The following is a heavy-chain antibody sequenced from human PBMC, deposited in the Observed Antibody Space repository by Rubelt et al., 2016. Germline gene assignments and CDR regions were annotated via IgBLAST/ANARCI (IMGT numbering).Heavy chain of an antibody. CDR1: GFTFDASG. J-gene: IGHJ5*02. V-gene: IGHV3-30*02. CDR3: AKANNVDTAMMT. Sequence: CAGSGFTFDASGMHWVRQAPGKALEWVAFIQYDGKKKFYSDSVKGRFTISRDNSKNTLDLQMNGLRPEDSAVYYCAKANNVDTAMMTWGQGTLVTVSS. CDR2: IQYDGKKK. D-gene: IGHD5-18*01.